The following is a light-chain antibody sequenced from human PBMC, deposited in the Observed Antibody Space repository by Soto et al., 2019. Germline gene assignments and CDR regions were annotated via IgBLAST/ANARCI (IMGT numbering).Light chain of an antibody. CDR1: SNDVGSYNL. CDR3: CSYAGRYTWV. CDR2: EGG. Sequence: QSALTQPASVSGSPGQSITISYTGTSNDVGSYNLVSWYQQHPGKAPRLVIYEGGRRPSGVSNRFSGSKSGTPASLTISGLQAEDEADYYCCSYAGRYTWVFGGGTKLTVL. V-gene: IGLV2-23*01. J-gene: IGLJ3*02.